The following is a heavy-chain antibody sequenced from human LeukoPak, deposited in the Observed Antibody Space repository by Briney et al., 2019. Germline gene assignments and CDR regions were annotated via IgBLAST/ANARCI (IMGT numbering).Heavy chain of an antibody. CDR1: GGSFSGYY. V-gene: IGHV4-34*01. J-gene: IGHJ6*03. CDR2: ITHSGST. CDR3: ARGVSSSSRYYYDSSGSYYYYMDV. Sequence: PSETLSLACAVYGGSFSGYYWSWIRQPPGKGLEWIGEITHSGSTNYNPSLKSRVTISVDTSKNQFSLKLSSVTAADTAVYYCARGVSSSSRYYYDSSGSYYYYMDVWGKGTTVTVSS. D-gene: IGHD3-22*01.